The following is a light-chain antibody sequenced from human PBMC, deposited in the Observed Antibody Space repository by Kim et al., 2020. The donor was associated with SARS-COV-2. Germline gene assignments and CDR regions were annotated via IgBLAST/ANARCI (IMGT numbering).Light chain of an antibody. CDR1: RSVLHSVNSKNY. V-gene: IGKV4-1*01. CDR2: WAS. Sequence: DIVMTQSPDSLAVSLGERATINCKSSRSVLHSVNSKNYLAWYQHKPGQPPKLLIYWASTRESGVPDRFSGSGSGTDFTLTISSLQAEDVAIYYCQQYYSTPYTFGQGTKLEI. CDR3: QQYYSTPYT. J-gene: IGKJ2*01.